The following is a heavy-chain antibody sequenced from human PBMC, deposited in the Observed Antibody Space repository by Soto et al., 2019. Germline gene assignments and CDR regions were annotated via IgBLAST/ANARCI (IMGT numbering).Heavy chain of an antibody. D-gene: IGHD3-22*01. CDR2: ISSSSSYI. Sequence: GSLRLSCAASGFTFSSYSMNWVRQAPGKGLEWVSSISSSSSYIYYADSVKGRFTISRDNAKNSLYLQMNSLRAEDTAVYYCARDLGYFDSSGYHQIDAFDIWGQGTMVTVSS. CDR3: ARDLGYFDSSGYHQIDAFDI. J-gene: IGHJ3*02. CDR1: GFTFSSYS. V-gene: IGHV3-21*01.